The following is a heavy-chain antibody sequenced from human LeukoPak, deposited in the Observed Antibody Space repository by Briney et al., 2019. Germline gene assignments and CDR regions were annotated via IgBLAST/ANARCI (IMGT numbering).Heavy chain of an antibody. CDR1: GGSISSSGYY. J-gene: IGHJ5*02. Sequence: SETLSLTCTVSGGSISSSGYYWDWIRQTPGKGLEWIGKIHYSEGTSYNPSLKSRVTISVDTSKNQFSLKLSSVTAADTAVYYCARGELWFGELSSRIFDPWGQGTLVTVSS. D-gene: IGHD3-10*01. CDR2: IHYSEGT. CDR3: ARGELWFGELSSRIFDP. V-gene: IGHV4-39*07.